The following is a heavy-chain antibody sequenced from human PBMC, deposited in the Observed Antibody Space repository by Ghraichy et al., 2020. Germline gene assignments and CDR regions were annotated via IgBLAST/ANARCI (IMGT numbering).Heavy chain of an antibody. V-gene: IGHV3-23*01. J-gene: IGHJ6*03. CDR1: GFTFSSYA. CDR3: AKGAYDFWSGYYQYYYYYYMDV. CDR2: ISGSGGST. Sequence: GESLNISCAASGFTFSSYAMSWVRQAPGKGLEWVSAISGSGGSTYYADSVKGRFTISRDNSKNTLYLQMNSLRAEDTAVYYCAKGAYDFWSGYYQYYYYYYMDVWGKGTTVTVSS. D-gene: IGHD3-3*01.